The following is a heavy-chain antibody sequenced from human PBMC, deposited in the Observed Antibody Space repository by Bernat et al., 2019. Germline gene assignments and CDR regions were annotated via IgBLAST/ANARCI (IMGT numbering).Heavy chain of an antibody. CDR1: GFTFGDYA. D-gene: IGHD5-18*01. Sequence: EVQLVESGGGLVQPGRSLRLSCTGSGFTFGDYALSWVRQAPGKGLEWVGFIGSKAHGGTTEYAASVKGRFTISRDDSKSIAYLQMNGLQTEDTAVYFCSRDRGYSYGYGDFWGQGTLVTVSS. CDR2: IGSKAHGGTT. V-gene: IGHV3-49*04. J-gene: IGHJ4*02. CDR3: SRDRGYSYGYGDF.